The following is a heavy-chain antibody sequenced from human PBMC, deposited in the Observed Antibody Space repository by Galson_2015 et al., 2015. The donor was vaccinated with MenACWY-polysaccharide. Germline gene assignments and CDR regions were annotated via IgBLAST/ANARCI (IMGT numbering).Heavy chain of an antibody. CDR2: MNPNSGNT. V-gene: IGHV1-8*01. D-gene: IGHD2-21*01. CDR3: ARIIARKYTFADS. CDR1: GYIFTSYD. J-gene: IGHJ4*02. Sequence: SVKVSCKASGYIFTSYDINWVRQATGQGLEWMGWMNPNSGNTGYAQKFQGRVTMTSNSAMTTAYMELSSLRSEDTAVYYCARIIARKYTFADSWGQGTLVTVSS.